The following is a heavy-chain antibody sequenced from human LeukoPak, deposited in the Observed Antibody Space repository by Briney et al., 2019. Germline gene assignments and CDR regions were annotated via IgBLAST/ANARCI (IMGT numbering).Heavy chain of an antibody. D-gene: IGHD3-16*01. CDR2: IYSGGGT. Sequence: GGSLRLSCAASGFTVSSNYMSWVRQAPGKGLEWVSVIYSGGGTYYADSVKGRFTISRDNSKNTLYLQMNSLRAEDTAVYYCAGLPMITFGGVNWGQGTLVTVSS. CDR1: GFTVSSNY. J-gene: IGHJ4*02. V-gene: IGHV3-53*01. CDR3: AGLPMITFGGVN.